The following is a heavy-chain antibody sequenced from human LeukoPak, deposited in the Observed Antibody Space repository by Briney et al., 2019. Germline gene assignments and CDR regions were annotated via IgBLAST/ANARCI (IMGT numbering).Heavy chain of an antibody. D-gene: IGHD3-10*01. Sequence: SQTLSLTCTVSGDSISSDDYYWTWIRQPAGKGLEWIGRIYTNGNTNYNPSLKSQVTISLDTSKNQFSLSLNSVTAADTAVYFWAKFKSYYYGSGRLPSPFYYWGQGTLGTVSP. CDR2: IYTNGNT. J-gene: IGHJ4*02. CDR1: GDSISSDDYY. V-gene: IGHV4-61*02. CDR3: AKFKSYYYGSGRLPSPFYY.